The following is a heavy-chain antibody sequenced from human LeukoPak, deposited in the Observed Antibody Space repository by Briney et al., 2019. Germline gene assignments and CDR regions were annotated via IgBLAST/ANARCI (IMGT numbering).Heavy chain of an antibody. CDR2: ISPNGDST. J-gene: IGHJ3*01. D-gene: IGHD3-16*02. Sequence: GGSLRLSCAASGFTVSSYAMSWVRQAPGKGLEWVSVISPNGDSTFYADSVKGRFTISRDNSDNTLSLHMNSLRVEDTAIYYCAKDIELSTWGLGTMVTVSS. CDR1: GFTVSSYA. CDR3: AKDIELST. V-gene: IGHV3-23*01.